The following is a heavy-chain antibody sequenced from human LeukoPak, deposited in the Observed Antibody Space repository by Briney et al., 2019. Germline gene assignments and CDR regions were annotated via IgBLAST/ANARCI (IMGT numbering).Heavy chain of an antibody. J-gene: IGHJ4*02. D-gene: IGHD4-11*01. Sequence: PGGSLRLSCVASGFTFGKYWVSWVRQAPGKGLEWVAVIWYDGSNKYYADSVKGRFTISRDNSKNTLYLQMNSLRAEDTAVYYCARDWRYSLDYWGQGTLVTVSS. CDR2: IWYDGSNK. CDR1: GFTFGKYW. V-gene: IGHV3-33*07. CDR3: ARDWRYSLDY.